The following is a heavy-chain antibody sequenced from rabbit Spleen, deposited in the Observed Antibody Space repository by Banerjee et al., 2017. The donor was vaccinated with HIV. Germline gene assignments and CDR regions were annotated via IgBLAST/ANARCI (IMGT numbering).Heavy chain of an antibody. J-gene: IGHJ4*01. Sequence: QEQLEESGGGLVKPEGSLTLTCKASGVSLSDKDVMCWVRQAPGKGLEWIACVNTITGKSVYASWAKGRFIMSRTSSTTVTLQMTSLTVADTATYFCARDAGRGDYIDGVFNLWGQGTLVTVS. CDR1: GVSLSDKDV. V-gene: IGHV1S45*01. D-gene: IGHD8-1*01. CDR2: VNTITGKS. CDR3: ARDAGRGDYIDGVFNL.